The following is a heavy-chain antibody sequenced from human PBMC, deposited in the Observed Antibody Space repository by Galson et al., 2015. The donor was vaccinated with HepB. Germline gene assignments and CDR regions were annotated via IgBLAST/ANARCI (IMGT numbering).Heavy chain of an antibody. Sequence: SVKVSCKASGYTFTSYGISWVRQAPGQGLEWMGWISAYNGNTNYAQKLQGRVTMTTDTSTSTAYMELRSLRSDDTAVYYCAREVPGYCSSTSCYGLLDYWGQGTPVPVSS. J-gene: IGHJ4*02. D-gene: IGHD2-2*01. CDR2: ISAYNGNT. CDR1: GYTFTSYG. CDR3: AREVPGYCSSTSCYGLLDY. V-gene: IGHV1-18*01.